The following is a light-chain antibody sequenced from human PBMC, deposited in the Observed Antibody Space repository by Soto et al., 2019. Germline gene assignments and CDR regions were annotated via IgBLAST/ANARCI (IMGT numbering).Light chain of an antibody. CDR3: QQYAASPRT. CDR1: QSIGNNY. CDR2: GAS. V-gene: IGKV3-20*01. J-gene: IGKJ1*01. Sequence: EIVLTQSPGTLSLSPRERATLSCRASQSIGNNYLAWYQHKPGQAPRLLIYGASNRAPGIPDRFSGIGSGTDFTLTIRRLEPEDFAIYYCQQYAASPRTVGQGTQVAV.